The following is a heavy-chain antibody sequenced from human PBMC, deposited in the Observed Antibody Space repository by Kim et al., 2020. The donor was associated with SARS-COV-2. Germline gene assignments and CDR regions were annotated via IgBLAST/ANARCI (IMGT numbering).Heavy chain of an antibody. Sequence: SETLSLTCTVSGGSISSSSYYWGWIRQPPGKGLEWIGSIYYSGSTYYNPSLKSRVTISVDTSKNQFSLKLSSVTAADTAVYYCAITGIAVAGILDWFDP. CDR1: GGSISSSSYY. CDR2: IYYSGST. V-gene: IGHV4-39*01. D-gene: IGHD6-19*01. CDR3: AITGIAVAGILDWFDP. J-gene: IGHJ5*02.